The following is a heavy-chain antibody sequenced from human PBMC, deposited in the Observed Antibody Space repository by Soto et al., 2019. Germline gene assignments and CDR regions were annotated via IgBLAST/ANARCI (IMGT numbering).Heavy chain of an antibody. CDR1: GYTFTSYG. V-gene: IGHV1-18*01. CDR3: ARDHGGLTMIVVVIGHYYYGMDV. J-gene: IGHJ6*02. CDR2: ISAYNGNT. Sequence: QVQLVQSGAEVKKPGASVKVSCKASGYTFTSYGISWVRQAPGQGLEWMGWISAYNGNTNYAQKLKGRVTMTTDTSTSTAYTELRSLRSDDTAVYYCARDHGGLTMIVVVIGHYYYGMDVWGQGTTVTVSS. D-gene: IGHD3-22*01.